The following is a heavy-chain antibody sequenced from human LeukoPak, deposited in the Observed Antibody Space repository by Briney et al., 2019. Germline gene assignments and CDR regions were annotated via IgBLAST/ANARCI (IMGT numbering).Heavy chain of an antibody. Sequence: SVKVSCKASGGTFSSYAISWVRQAPGQGLEWMGGIIPIFGTANYAQKFQGRVTITTDESTSTAYMELSSLRSEDTAVYYCASTHNYYHYYMDVWGKGTTVTVSS. CDR3: ASTHNYYHYYMDV. J-gene: IGHJ6*03. CDR2: IIPIFGTA. V-gene: IGHV1-69*05. CDR1: GGTFSSYA.